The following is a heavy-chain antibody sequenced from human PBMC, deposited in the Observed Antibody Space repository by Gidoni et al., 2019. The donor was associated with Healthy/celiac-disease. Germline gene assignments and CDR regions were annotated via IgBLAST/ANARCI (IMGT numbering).Heavy chain of an antibody. CDR3: ASLFRWVANQQAYGMDV. CDR1: GFPFSDYY. CDR2: ISSSGSTI. D-gene: IGHD5-12*01. V-gene: IGHV3-11*01. J-gene: IGHJ6*02. Sequence: QVQLVESGGGLVTPGGSLRLSCAASGFPFSDYYMSWIRQAPGKGLEWVAYISSSGSTIYYADSVKGRFTISRDNAKNSLYLQMNSLRAEDTAVYYCASLFRWVANQQAYGMDVWGQGTTVTVSS.